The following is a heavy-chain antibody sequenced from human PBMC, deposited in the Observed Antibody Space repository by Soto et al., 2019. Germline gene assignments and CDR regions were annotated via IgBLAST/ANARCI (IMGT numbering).Heavy chain of an antibody. Sequence: RILQNPGKGLEWIGYIYYSGSTNYNPSLKSRVTISVDTSKNQFSLKLSSVTAADTAVYYCARDCSSTSCYADSNYYYYMDVWGKGTTVTVSS. CDR2: IYYSGST. V-gene: IGHV4-59*01. CDR3: ARDCSSTSCYADSNYYYYMDV. D-gene: IGHD2-2*01. J-gene: IGHJ6*03.